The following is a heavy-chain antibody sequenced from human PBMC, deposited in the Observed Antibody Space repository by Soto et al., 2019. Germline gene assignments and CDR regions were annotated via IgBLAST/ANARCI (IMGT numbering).Heavy chain of an antibody. CDR3: ANEAAAGIDY. V-gene: IGHV3-43*01. D-gene: IGHD6-13*01. CDR1: GFTLDAYT. CDR2: ISWDGGRT. J-gene: IGHJ4*02. Sequence: PGGSLRLSFAASGFTLDAYTMHWVRQAPGKGLEWVGRISWDGGRTYYAASVRGRFTISRDNSKTSLYLQMSSLRTEDTALYYCANEAAAGIDYWGQGTLVTVSS.